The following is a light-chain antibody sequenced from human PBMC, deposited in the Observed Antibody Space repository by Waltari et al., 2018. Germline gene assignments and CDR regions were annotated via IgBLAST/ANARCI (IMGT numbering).Light chain of an antibody. V-gene: IGLV2-23*02. J-gene: IGLJ2*01. CDR2: AVS. CDR1: SSDVGNYKR. Sequence: QSALTQPASVSGSPGQSITISCTGTSSDVGNYKRVSWYQQHPGKAPKLMFYAVSKRPSGGSDRFSGSKAGDMASLTISGLQPEDEAEYFCSSYAGSSKGVFGGGTKVTVL. CDR3: SSYAGSSKGV.